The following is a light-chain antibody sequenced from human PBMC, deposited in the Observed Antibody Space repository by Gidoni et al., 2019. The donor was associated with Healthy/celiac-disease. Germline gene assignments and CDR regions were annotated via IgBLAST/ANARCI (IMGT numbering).Light chain of an antibody. CDR2: AVS. J-gene: IGLJ1*01. CDR1: SSDVGGYNY. CDR3: CSYAGSYTHYV. Sequence: QSALTQPRSVSGSPGQSVTISCTGTSSDVGGYNYVSWYQQHPGKAPKLMIYAVSTRPSGVPDRFSGSKSGNTASLTISGLQAEDEADYYCCSYAGSYTHYVFGTGTKVTVL. V-gene: IGLV2-11*01.